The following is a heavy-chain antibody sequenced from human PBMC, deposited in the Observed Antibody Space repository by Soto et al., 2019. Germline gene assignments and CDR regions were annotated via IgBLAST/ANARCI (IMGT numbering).Heavy chain of an antibody. CDR1: GGSFSGYY. D-gene: IGHD3-16*01. J-gene: IGHJ4*02. CDR3: ARAGYPGGFDY. V-gene: IGHV4-34*01. CDR2: INHSGST. Sequence: SETLSLTCAVYGGSFSGYYWSWIRQPPGKGLEWIGEINHSGSTNYNPSLKSRVTISVDTSKNQFSLKLSSVTAADTDVYYCARAGYPGGFDYWGQGTLVTVSS.